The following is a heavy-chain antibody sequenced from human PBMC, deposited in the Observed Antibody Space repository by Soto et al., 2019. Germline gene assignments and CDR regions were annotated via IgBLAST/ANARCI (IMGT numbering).Heavy chain of an antibody. CDR2: ISGSGGST. D-gene: IGHD5-18*01. V-gene: IGHV3-23*01. Sequence: HPGGSLRLSCAASGFTFGSYAMSWVRQAPGKGLEWVSAISGSGGSTYYADSVKGRFTISRDNSKNTLYLQMNSLRAEDTAVYYCAKDGGNGYSYGYDYWGQGTLVTVSS. CDR3: AKDGGNGYSYGYDY. CDR1: GFTFGSYA. J-gene: IGHJ4*02.